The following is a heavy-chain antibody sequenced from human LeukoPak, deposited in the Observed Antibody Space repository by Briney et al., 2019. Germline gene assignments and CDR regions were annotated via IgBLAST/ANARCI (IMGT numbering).Heavy chain of an antibody. J-gene: IGHJ4*02. CDR2: LSYDGSNK. CDR1: GITLQSFS. D-gene: IGHD3-10*01. CDR3: AREPYYYGSGSYCFDY. Sequence: GTLRTFWAASGITLQSFSMQWGRPAPGKGLEWGAGLSYDGSNKYYADSVKGRFTISRDNSKNTLYLQMNSLRAEDTAVYYCAREPYYYGSGSYCFDYWGQGTLVTVSS. V-gene: IGHV3-30*01.